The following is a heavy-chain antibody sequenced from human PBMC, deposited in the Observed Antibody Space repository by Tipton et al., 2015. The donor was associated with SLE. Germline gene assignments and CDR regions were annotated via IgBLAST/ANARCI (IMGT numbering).Heavy chain of an antibody. J-gene: IGHJ3*02. CDR1: GGPISSGGYS. Sequence: TLSLTCAVSGGPISSGGYSWSWIRQPPGKGLEWIGYIYHSGSTYYNPSLKSRVTISVDRSKNQFSLKLSSVTAADTAVYYCARGVTMRGRAFDIWGQGTMVTVSS. V-gene: IGHV4-30-2*01. CDR3: ARGVTMRGRAFDI. CDR2: IYHSGST. D-gene: IGHD3-22*01.